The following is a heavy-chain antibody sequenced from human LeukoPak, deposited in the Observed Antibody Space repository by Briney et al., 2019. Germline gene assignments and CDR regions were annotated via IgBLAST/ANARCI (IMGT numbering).Heavy chain of an antibody. V-gene: IGHV3-30*03. J-gene: IGHJ3*02. CDR1: GFTFSSYG. Sequence: GGSLRLSCAASGFTFSSYGMHWVRQAPGKGLEWVAVISYDGSNKYYADSVKGRFTISRDNSKNTLYLQMNSLRAEDTAVYYCARDQGGYSYGSGGAFDIWGQGTMVTVSS. D-gene: IGHD5-18*01. CDR2: ISYDGSNK. CDR3: ARDQGGYSYGSGGAFDI.